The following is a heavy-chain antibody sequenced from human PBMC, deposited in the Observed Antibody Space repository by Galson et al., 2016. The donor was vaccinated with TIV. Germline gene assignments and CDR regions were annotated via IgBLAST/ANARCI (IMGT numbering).Heavy chain of an antibody. CDR1: RYSFTSNW. J-gene: IGHJ4*02. Sequence: QSGAEVKKPGESLKISCQVSRYSFTSNWIAWVRQMPGKGLEWMGIMYPADSDIRYSTSFQGQVTMSADESISTAYLQWSSLKASDSAIYFCARAPGYSGYSYGYFDSWGQGTRVTVSS. V-gene: IGHV5-51*03. CDR2: MYPADSDI. CDR3: ARAPGYSGYSYGYFDS. D-gene: IGHD5-18*01.